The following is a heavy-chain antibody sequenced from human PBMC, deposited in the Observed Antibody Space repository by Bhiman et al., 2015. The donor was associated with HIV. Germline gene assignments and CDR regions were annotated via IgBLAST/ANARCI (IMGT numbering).Heavy chain of an antibody. D-gene: IGHD3-10*01. CDR3: VRDATVLRGVIGAFDI. J-gene: IGHJ3*02. CDR1: GFTFSSFA. Sequence: QVQLVESGGGVVQPGKSLRLSCAASGFTFSSFAMYWVRQAPGKGLEWVALISYDGSNKYYADSVKGRFTISGDNSKNTLYLQMNSLRAEDTALYYCVRDATVLRGVIGAFDIWGQGTMVTVSS. V-gene: IGHV3-30*03. CDR2: ISYDGSNK.